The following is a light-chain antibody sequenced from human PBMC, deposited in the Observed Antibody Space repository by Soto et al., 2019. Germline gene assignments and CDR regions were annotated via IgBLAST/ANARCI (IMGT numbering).Light chain of an antibody. CDR3: GSWDSSLSAYV. Sequence: SYELTQPPSVSVAPGQTASITCGGNNIGSKSVHWYQQKPGQAPVLVVYDDNKRPSGIPDRFSGSKSGTSATLGITGFQTGDEADYYCGSWDSSLSAYVFGTGTKVTVL. CDR2: DDN. J-gene: IGLJ1*01. CDR1: NIGSKS. V-gene: IGLV3-21*02.